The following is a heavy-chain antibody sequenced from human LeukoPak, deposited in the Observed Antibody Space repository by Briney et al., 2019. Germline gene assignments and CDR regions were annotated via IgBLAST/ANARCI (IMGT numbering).Heavy chain of an antibody. Sequence: GGSLRLSCAASGFTFSNYAMSWVRQAPGKGLEWVSAISGGGGSTYYTDSVKGRFTISRDNSRNTLYLQMTSLRAEDMAVYYCAKDGGYWGQGTLVTVSS. CDR2: ISGGGGST. CDR1: GFTFSNYA. J-gene: IGHJ4*02. V-gene: IGHV3-23*01. CDR3: AKDGGY.